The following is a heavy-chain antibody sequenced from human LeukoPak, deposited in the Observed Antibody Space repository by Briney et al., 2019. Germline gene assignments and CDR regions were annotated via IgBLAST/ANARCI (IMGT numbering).Heavy chain of an antibody. CDR3: ARAPLADTPLVWFDP. CDR1: GGSISSGGYS. Sequence: ASETLSLTCAVSGGSISSGGYSWSWIRQPPGKGLEWIGYIYHSGSTYYNPSLKSRVTISVDRSKNQFSLKLSSVTAADTAVYYCARAPLADTPLVWFDPWGQGTLVTVSS. CDR2: IYHSGST. V-gene: IGHV4-30-2*01. J-gene: IGHJ5*02.